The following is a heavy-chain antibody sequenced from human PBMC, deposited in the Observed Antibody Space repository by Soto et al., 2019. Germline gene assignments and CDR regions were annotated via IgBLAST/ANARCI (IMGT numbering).Heavy chain of an antibody. CDR2: MYHSGTT. Sequence: PSETLSLTCTVSNYSISSAYYWGWNRQPPGEGLEWIVSMYHSGTTYYNPSLKSRVTISIDTSKNQFSLKLTSVTSADTAVYFCARVAFGPIDYWGQGTLVTVSS. J-gene: IGHJ4*02. CDR3: ARVAFGPIDY. D-gene: IGHD3-16*01. V-gene: IGHV4-38-2*02. CDR1: NYSISSAYY.